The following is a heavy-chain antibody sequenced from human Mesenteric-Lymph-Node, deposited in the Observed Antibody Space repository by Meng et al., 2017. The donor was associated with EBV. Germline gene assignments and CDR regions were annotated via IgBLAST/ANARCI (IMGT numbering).Heavy chain of an antibody. V-gene: IGHV4-39*07. CDR2: RCYSGSA. CDR3: ARHVPFDYYDSRGEFDY. D-gene: IGHD3-22*01. CDR1: GGSVSSGSYY. Sequence: QVQLQESGPGLVKPSXXLSLTCPVSGGSVSSGSYYWSWIRQPPGKGLEWIGSRCYSGSAFYNQSLKSRVTLSPDTSKNEFSLELSSVTAADTAVYYCARHVPFDYYDSRGEFDYWGQGTLVTVSS. J-gene: IGHJ4*02.